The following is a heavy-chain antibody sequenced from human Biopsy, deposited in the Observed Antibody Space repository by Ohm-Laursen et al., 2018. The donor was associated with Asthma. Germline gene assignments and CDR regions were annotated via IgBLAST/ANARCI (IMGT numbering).Heavy chain of an antibody. V-gene: IGHV1-24*01. CDR1: GYSLTDLS. D-gene: IGHD4-17*01. Sequence: ESSVKVSCKISGYSLTDLSMHWVRQAPGQGLEWMGGHDHEEGGTVNARRFQGRVTMTEDTSTDTAYMELSSLSSDDTAMYYCASDFPKDYVRYNFQFWGQGTLVTVPS. J-gene: IGHJ4*02. CDR3: ASDFPKDYVRYNFQF. CDR2: HDHEEGGT.